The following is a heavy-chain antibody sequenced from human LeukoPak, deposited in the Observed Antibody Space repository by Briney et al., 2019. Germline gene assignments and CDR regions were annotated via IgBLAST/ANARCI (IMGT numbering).Heavy chain of an antibody. Sequence: SETLSLTCTVSGGSISSYYWSWIRQPPGKGLEWIGYIYYSGSTNYNPSLKSRVTISVDTSKNQFSLKLSSVTAADTAVYYCARVYSYGSYFDYWGRGTLVTVSS. CDR2: IYYSGST. CDR3: ARVYSYGSYFDY. J-gene: IGHJ4*02. V-gene: IGHV4-59*01. CDR1: GGSISSYY. D-gene: IGHD5-18*01.